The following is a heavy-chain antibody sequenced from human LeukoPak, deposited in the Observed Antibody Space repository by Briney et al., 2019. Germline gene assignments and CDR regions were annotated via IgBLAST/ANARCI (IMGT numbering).Heavy chain of an antibody. D-gene: IGHD3-3*01. Sequence: ASVKVSCKASGYTFTSYDINWVRQATGQGLEWMGWMNPNSGNTGYAQKFQGRVTMTRNTSISTAYMELSSLRSEDTAVYYCARGDPETYYDFWSGYYPHYYYGMDVWGQGTTVTVSS. V-gene: IGHV1-8*01. CDR1: GYTFTSYD. CDR3: ARGDPETYYDFWSGYYPHYYYGMDV. CDR2: MNPNSGNT. J-gene: IGHJ6*02.